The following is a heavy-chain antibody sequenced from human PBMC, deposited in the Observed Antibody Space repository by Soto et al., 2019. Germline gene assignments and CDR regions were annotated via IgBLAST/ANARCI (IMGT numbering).Heavy chain of an antibody. V-gene: IGHV4-59*01. Sequence: SETKSHTYTVSGGYISTYYWSWIRQKHGKGLEWIGYIYYSGSTNYNPSLKSRVTISVDTSKNQFSLKLSSVTAADTAVYYCARDRKVRGVITQYNWFDPWGQGTLVTVSS. CDR2: IYYSGST. J-gene: IGHJ5*02. CDR1: GGYISTYY. CDR3: ARDRKVRGVITQYNWFDP. D-gene: IGHD3-10*01.